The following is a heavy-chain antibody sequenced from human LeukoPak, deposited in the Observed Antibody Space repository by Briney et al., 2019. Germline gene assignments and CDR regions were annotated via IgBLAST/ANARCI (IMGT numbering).Heavy chain of an antibody. Sequence: GGSLRLSCTASGFAFTIYTMNWVRQAPGKGLEWVSGISGRGDTTFYADSVKGRFTISRDNSKNTVYLQMYSLRAGDTAIYYCSKDLYDWNFFDSWGQGTLVTVSS. CDR2: ISGRGDTT. CDR1: GFAFTIYT. CDR3: SKDLYDWNFFDS. J-gene: IGHJ4*02. D-gene: IGHD1-20*01. V-gene: IGHV3-23*01.